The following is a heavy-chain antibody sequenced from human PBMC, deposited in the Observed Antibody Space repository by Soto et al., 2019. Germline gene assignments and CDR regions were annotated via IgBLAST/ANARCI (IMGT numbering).Heavy chain of an antibody. CDR2: ISAYNGNT. V-gene: IGHV1-18*01. Sequence: ASVKVSCKASGYTFTSYGISWVRQAPGQGLEWMGWISAYNGNTNYAQKLQDRVTMTTDTSTSTAYMELRSLRSDDTAVYYCARDLTYYYGSGSVTENWFDPWGQGTLVTVSS. J-gene: IGHJ5*02. CDR3: ARDLTYYYGSGSVTENWFDP. CDR1: GYTFTSYG. D-gene: IGHD3-10*01.